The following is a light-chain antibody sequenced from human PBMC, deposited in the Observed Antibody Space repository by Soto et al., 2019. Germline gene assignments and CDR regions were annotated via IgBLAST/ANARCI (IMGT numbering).Light chain of an antibody. J-gene: IGKJ1*01. CDR1: QTISSW. CDR2: EAS. V-gene: IGKV1-5*03. Sequence: MSQSVSTVSGYIGDRVTITCRASQTISSWLAWYQQKPGKAPKLLIYEASTLKSGVPSRFSGSGSGTEFTLTISSLQPDDFATYYCQHYNSYSEAFGQGTKVDIK. CDR3: QHYNSYSEA.